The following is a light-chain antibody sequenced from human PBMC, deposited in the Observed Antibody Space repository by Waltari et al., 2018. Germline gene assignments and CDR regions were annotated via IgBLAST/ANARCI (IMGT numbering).Light chain of an antibody. V-gene: IGLV2-14*01. CDR2: EVS. Sequence: QSALPQPASVSGSPGQSITTSCTGTSSDVGGYNSVSWYQQHPVKAPKLMIYEVSNRPSGVSKRFSGSKSGNTASLTIAGLQAEDEADYYCSSYTSSSTVVFGGGTKLTVL. CDR1: SSDVGGYNS. CDR3: SSYTSSSTVV. J-gene: IGLJ2*01.